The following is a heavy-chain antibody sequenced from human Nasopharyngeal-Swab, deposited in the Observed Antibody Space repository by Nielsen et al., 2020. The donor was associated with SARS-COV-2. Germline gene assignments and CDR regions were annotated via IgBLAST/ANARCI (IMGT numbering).Heavy chain of an antibody. D-gene: IGHD6-13*01. CDR1: GYTFTSYY. Sequence: ASVKVSCKASGYTFTSYYMHWVRQAPGQGLEWMGIINPSGGSTSYAQKFQGRVTMTRDTSTSTVYMELSSLRSEDTAVYYCASRTPASSWYVPDYYYGMDVWGQGTTVTVSS. CDR2: INPSGGST. V-gene: IGHV1-46*01. CDR3: ASRTPASSWYVPDYYYGMDV. J-gene: IGHJ6*02.